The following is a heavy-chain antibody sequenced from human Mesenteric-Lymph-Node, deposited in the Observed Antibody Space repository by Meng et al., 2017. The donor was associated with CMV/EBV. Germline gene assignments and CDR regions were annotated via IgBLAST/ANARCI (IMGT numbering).Heavy chain of an antibody. J-gene: IGHJ6*02. CDR3: AKSQWSYYYHGMDV. CDR1: GFTFDDYA. V-gene: IGHV3-9*01. Sequence: SLKISCAASGFTFDDYAMHWVRQAPGKGLEWVSGISWDIGSIGYADSVKGRFTISRDNAKNSLYLQMNSLRAEDTALYYCAKSQWSYYYHGMDVWGQGTTVTVSS. D-gene: IGHD2-15*01. CDR2: ISWDIGSI.